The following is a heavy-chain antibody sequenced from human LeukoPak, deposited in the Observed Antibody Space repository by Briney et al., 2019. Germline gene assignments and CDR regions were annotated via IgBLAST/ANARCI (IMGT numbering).Heavy chain of an antibody. J-gene: IGHJ4*02. V-gene: IGHV4-4*08. D-gene: IGHD5-12*01. CDR1: GGSISQYY. CDR3: ARGTRYSGYELDYGDLDY. Sequence: SATLSLTCAVSGGSISQYYWSWLRQAPGKGLEWIGYIHASGTTTYNPSLKSRVTMSVDTSNNQFSLTSTTVTEADTAVYFCARGTRYSGYELDYGDLDYWGQGTLVTVSS. CDR2: IHASGTT.